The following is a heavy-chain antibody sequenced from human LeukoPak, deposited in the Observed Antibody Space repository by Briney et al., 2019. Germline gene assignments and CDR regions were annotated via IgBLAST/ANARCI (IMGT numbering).Heavy chain of an antibody. Sequence: PGGSLRLSCAASGFTFSSYGMHWVRQAPGKGLEWVAVISYDGSNKYYADSVKGRFTISRDNSKNTLYLQMNSLRAEDTAVYYCAREVDHWDCDSWGQGTLVTVSS. D-gene: IGHD7-27*01. CDR2: ISYDGSNK. V-gene: IGHV3-30*03. J-gene: IGHJ4*02. CDR1: GFTFSSYG. CDR3: AREVDHWDCDS.